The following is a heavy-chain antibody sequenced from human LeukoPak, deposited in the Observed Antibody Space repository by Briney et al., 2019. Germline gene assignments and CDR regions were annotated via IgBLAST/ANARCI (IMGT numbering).Heavy chain of an antibody. CDR2: IYYSGST. CDR3: ARVLGYGGNPYFDY. CDR1: GGSISSYY. D-gene: IGHD4-23*01. Sequence: PSETLSLTCTVSGGSISSYYWSWIRQPPGKGLEWIGYIYYSGSTNYNPSLKSRVTISVDTSKNQFSLKLSSVTAADTAVYYCARVLGYGGNPYFDYWGQGTLVTVSS. J-gene: IGHJ4*02. V-gene: IGHV4-59*01.